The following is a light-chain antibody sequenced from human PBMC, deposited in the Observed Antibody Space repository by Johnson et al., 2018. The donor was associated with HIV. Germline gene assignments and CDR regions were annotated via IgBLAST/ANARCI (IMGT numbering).Light chain of an antibody. CDR2: DNS. J-gene: IGLJ1*01. V-gene: IGLV1-51*01. CDR3: ATWDSSLSVYV. CDR1: SSKIGNKY. Sequence: QSVLTQPPSVSAAPGQKVTISCSGSSSKIGNKYVSWYQQFPGTAPKVLIYDNSKRPSGIPDRFSGSTSGPSATLAITGLHTGVEADYPCATWDSSLSVYVFGTGTKVTVL.